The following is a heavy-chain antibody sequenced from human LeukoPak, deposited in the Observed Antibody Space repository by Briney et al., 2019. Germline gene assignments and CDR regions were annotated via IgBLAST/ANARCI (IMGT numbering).Heavy chain of an antibody. Sequence: ASVKVSCKTSGYTFTSYTMHWVRQAPGQRLEWMGWINGANGNTKRSQKFQDRVTVTRDTSASTAYMELSSLRSEDTAVYYCAREGDYYSDSSGYYHLQPVGYWGQGTRVTVSS. CDR1: GYTFTSYT. CDR2: INGANGNT. J-gene: IGHJ4*02. CDR3: AREGDYYSDSSGYYHLQPVGY. D-gene: IGHD3-22*01. V-gene: IGHV1-3*01.